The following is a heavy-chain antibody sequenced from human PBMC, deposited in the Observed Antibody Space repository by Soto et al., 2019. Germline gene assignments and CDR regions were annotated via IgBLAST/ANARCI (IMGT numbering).Heavy chain of an antibody. V-gene: IGHV1-69*02. Sequence: QVQLVQSGAEVKKPGSSVKVSCKASGGTFSSYTISWVRQAPGQGLEWMGRIIPILGIANYAQKFQGRVTITAEKSTSTAYMELSSLRSEDTAVYYCARVCSGGSCDYAFDIWGQGKMVNVSS. CDR2: IIPILGIA. J-gene: IGHJ3*02. CDR1: GGTFSSYT. CDR3: ARVCSGGSCDYAFDI. D-gene: IGHD2-15*01.